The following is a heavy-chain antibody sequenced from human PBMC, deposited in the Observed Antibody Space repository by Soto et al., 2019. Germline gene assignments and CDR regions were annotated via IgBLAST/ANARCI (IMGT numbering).Heavy chain of an antibody. V-gene: IGHV1-18*01. D-gene: IGHD6-13*01. J-gene: IGHJ4*02. Sequence: QVQLVQSGAEVKKPGASVKVSCKASGYTFTSYGISWVRQAPGQGLEWMGWSSAYNGNTNYAQKLQGRVTRTTDTSTSRAYMELRSLRSGDTAVYYWARELAAGNCDYWGQGTLVTVSS. CDR2: SSAYNGNT. CDR1: GYTFTSYG. CDR3: ARELAAGNCDY.